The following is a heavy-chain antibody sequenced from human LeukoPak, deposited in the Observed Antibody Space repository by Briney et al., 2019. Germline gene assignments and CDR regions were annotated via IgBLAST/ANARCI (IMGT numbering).Heavy chain of an antibody. Sequence: GGFLRLSCVASGFTFSPYAMNWVRQSPGKGLEGISYISDSGSTIYYADSVKGRFTISRDNAKNSLYLQMNSLRAEDTAVYYCARVGLSGYDCEFGYWGQGTLVTVSS. CDR1: GFTFSPYA. CDR2: ISDSGSTI. D-gene: IGHD5-12*01. V-gene: IGHV3-48*03. CDR3: ARVGLSGYDCEFGY. J-gene: IGHJ4*02.